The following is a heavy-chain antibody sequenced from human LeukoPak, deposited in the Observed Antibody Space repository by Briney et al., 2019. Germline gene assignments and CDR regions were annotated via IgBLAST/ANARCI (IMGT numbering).Heavy chain of an antibody. CDR2: ISYDGSNK. D-gene: IGHD1-1*01. CDR3: ARPATGLDY. V-gene: IGHV3-30-3*01. Sequence: PGRSQSLPCVASGFAFSSYTLHWVRQAPGKGLEWVAGISYDGSNKYYGDSVKGRFTISRDNPNNTLYLVMNSLRAEDTAVYYCARPATGLDYWGHGTLVTVSS. J-gene: IGHJ4*01. CDR1: GFAFSSYT.